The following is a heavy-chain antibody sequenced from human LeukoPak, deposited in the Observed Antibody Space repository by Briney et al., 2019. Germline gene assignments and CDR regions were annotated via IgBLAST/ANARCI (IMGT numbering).Heavy chain of an antibody. J-gene: IGHJ5*02. CDR2: INPNSGGT. D-gene: IGHD3-22*01. CDR3: ARDGAVSSGYYSNWFDP. V-gene: IGHV1-2*04. CDR1: GYTFTSYG. Sequence: ASVKVSCKASGYTFTSYGISWVRQAPGQGLEWMGWINPNSGGTNYAQKFQGWVTMTRDTSISTAYMELSRLRSDDTAVYYCARDGAVSSGYYSNWFDPWGQGTLVTVSS.